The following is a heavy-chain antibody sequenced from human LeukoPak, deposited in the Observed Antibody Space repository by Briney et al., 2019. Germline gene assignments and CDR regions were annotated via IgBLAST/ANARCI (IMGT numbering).Heavy chain of an antibody. CDR3: ARVLFDYYDSSGYYYAVGYGMDV. J-gene: IGHJ6*02. Sequence: GGSLRLSCAASGFTFSSYSMTWVRQAPGKGLEWVSYISSSSSTIYYADSVKGRFTNSRDNAKNSLYLQMNSLRAEDTAVYYCARVLFDYYDSSGYYYAVGYGMDVWGQGTTVTVSS. CDR2: ISSSSSTI. D-gene: IGHD3-22*01. CDR1: GFTFSSYS. V-gene: IGHV3-48*01.